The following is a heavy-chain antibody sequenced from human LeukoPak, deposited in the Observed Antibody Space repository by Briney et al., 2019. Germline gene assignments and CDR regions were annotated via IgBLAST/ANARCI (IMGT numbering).Heavy chain of an antibody. CDR1: GFTFSSYA. J-gene: IGHJ4*02. Sequence: GGSLRLSCAASGFTFSSYAMSWVRQAPGKGLEWVSAISGSGGSTYYADSVKGRFTISRDNSKNTLYLQMNSLRAEDTAVYYCANDRVNSGSYYYFDYWGQGTLVTVSS. V-gene: IGHV3-23*01. CDR2: ISGSGGST. D-gene: IGHD1-26*01. CDR3: ANDRVNSGSYYYFDY.